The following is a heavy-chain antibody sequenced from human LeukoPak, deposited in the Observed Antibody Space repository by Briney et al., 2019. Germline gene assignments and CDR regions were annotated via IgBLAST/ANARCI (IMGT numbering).Heavy chain of an antibody. D-gene: IGHD5-12*01. J-gene: IGHJ4*02. Sequence: SGPALVKPTETLTLTCTFSGFSLSTSGLRVSWIRQPPGKALEWLARIDWDDDKFYSTSLKTRLTISKDTSKNQVVLTMTTMDPEDTAAYYCARGYSGYPEFDYWGQGTLVTVSS. V-gene: IGHV2-70*04. CDR1: GFSLSTSGLR. CDR3: ARGYSGYPEFDY. CDR2: IDWDDDK.